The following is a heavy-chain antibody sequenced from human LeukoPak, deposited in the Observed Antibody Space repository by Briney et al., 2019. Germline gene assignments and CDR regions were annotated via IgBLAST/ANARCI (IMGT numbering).Heavy chain of an antibody. CDR3: ARDPTNTSGRYAYFDY. Sequence: ASVKVSCKASGYTFNHHGISWVRQAPGQGLEWMGWISCFNGDTHYAQKFQGRVTMTTDTSTTTAYMELRNLRSGDTALYYCARDPTNTSGRYAYFDYWGQGTLVTVSS. CDR1: GYTFNHHG. CDR2: ISCFNGDT. D-gene: IGHD6-19*01. J-gene: IGHJ4*02. V-gene: IGHV1-18*01.